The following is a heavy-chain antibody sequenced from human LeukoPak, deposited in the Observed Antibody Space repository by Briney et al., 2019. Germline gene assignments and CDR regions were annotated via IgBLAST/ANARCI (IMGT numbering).Heavy chain of an antibody. J-gene: IGHJ4*02. V-gene: IGHV1-2*02. CDR1: GYTFTGYY. CDR3: ARLPVGYCSSTSCPDY. CDR2: INPNSGGT. D-gene: IGHD2-2*01. Sequence: ASVKVSCKASGYTFTGYYMHWGRQAPGQGLEWMGWINPNSGGTNYAQKFQGRVTMTRDTSISTAYMELSRLRSDDTAVYYCARLPVGYCSSTSCPDYWGQGTLVTVSS.